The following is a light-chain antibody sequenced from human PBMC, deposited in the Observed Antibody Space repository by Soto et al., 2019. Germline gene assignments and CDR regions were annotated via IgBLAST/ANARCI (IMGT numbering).Light chain of an antibody. V-gene: IGLV2-11*01. J-gene: IGLJ1*01. CDR2: DVT. CDR1: SSVVGGYNY. Sequence: QSVLTQPRSVSGSPGQSVTISCSGTSSVVGGYNYVSWYQQYLGAAPKLMIYDVTMRPSGVPYRFSGPKSGNTASLTISGLQAEDEADYYCCSYAGSYTFYVFGGGTKSPS. CDR3: CSYAGSYTFYV.